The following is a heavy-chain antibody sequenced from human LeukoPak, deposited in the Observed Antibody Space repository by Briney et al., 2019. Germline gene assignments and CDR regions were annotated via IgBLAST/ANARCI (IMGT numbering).Heavy chain of an antibody. Sequence: GGSLRLSCAASGFTFSSYAMSWVRQAPGKGLEWVSAISGSGGSTYYADSVTGRFTISRDNSKNTLYLQMNSLRAEDTAVYYCAKAGMIVVVITTFVDYWGQGTLVTVSS. CDR2: ISGSGGST. CDR1: GFTFSSYA. D-gene: IGHD3-22*01. J-gene: IGHJ4*02. V-gene: IGHV3-23*01. CDR3: AKAGMIVVVITTFVDY.